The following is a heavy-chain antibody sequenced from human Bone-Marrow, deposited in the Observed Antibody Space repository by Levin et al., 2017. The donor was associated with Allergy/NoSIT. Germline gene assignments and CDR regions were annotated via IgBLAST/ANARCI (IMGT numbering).Heavy chain of an antibody. CDR1: GYTFTSYA. V-gene: IGHV7-4-1*02. CDR2: INTNTGNP. CDR3: ARRRLTTVTHLYYYYYMDV. J-gene: IGHJ6*03. D-gene: IGHD4-11*01. Sequence: ASVKVSCKASGYTFTSYAMNWVRQAPGQGLEWMGWINTNTGNPTYAQGFTGRFVFSLDTSVSTAYLQISSLKAEDTAVYYCARRRLTTVTHLYYYYYMDVWGKGTTVTVSS.